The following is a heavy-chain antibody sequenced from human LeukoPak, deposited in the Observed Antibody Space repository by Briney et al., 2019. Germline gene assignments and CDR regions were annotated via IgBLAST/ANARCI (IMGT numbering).Heavy chain of an antibody. CDR1: GGSISSYY. CDR2: IYYSGST. V-gene: IGHV4-59*12. D-gene: IGHD5-12*01. J-gene: IGHJ4*02. Sequence: SETLSLTCTVSGGSISSYYWSWIRQPPGKGLEWIGYIYYSGSTNYNPSLKSRVTISVDTSKNQFSLKLSSVTAADTAVYYCARGPRGGYSGYDSGFDYWGQGTLVTVSS. CDR3: ARGPRGGYSGYDSGFDY.